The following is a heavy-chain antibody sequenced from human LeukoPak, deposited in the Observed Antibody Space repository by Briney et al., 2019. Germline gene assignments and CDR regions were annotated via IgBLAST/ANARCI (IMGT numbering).Heavy chain of an antibody. CDR1: GFTFSIYA. V-gene: IGHV3-30*01. CDR2: ISYDGSNK. CDR3: ARSSYYYGSGSYLIWGYFDY. D-gene: IGHD3-10*01. Sequence: PGGSLRLSCAAAGFTFSIYAMHWVRQAPGKGLEWVAVISYDGSNKYYADSVKGRFTISRDNSKNTLYLQMNSLRAEDTAVYYCARSSYYYGSGSYLIWGYFDYWGQGTLVTVSS. J-gene: IGHJ4*02.